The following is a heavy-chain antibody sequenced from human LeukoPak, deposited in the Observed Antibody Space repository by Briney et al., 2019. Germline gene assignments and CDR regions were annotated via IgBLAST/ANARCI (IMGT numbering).Heavy chain of an antibody. D-gene: IGHD6-13*01. CDR3: ARVRSSSWYRDY. Sequence: SETLSLTCAVYGGSFSGYYWSWIRQPPGEGLEWIGEINHSGSTNYNPSLKSRVTISVDTSKNQFSLKLSSVTAADTAVYYCARVRSSSWYRDYWGQGTLVTVSS. V-gene: IGHV4-34*01. CDR2: INHSGST. CDR1: GGSFSGYY. J-gene: IGHJ4*02.